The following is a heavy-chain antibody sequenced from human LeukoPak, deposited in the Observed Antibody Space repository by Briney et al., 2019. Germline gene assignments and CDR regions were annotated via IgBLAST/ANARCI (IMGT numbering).Heavy chain of an antibody. D-gene: IGHD5-24*01. CDR2: IKSKTDGGTT. CDR1: GFTFSNAW. V-gene: IGHV3-15*01. Sequence: GGSLRLSCAASGFTFSNAWMSWVRQAPGKGLEWVGRIKSKTDGGTTDYAAPVKGRFTISRDDSKNTLYLQMNSLKTEDTAVYYCTTDQLLFGAFDIWGQGTMVTVSS. J-gene: IGHJ3*02. CDR3: TTDQLLFGAFDI.